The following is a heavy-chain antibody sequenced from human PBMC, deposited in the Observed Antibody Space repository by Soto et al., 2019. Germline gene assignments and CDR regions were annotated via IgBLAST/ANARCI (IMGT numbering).Heavy chain of an antibody. D-gene: IGHD1-26*01. J-gene: IGHJ4*02. CDR1: GFTFIRYE. CDR3: ARGVWELYYFDY. CDR2: ISSSGSTI. Sequence: EVQRVESGGGVVQPGGSLSLSCAASGFTFIRYEMNWVRQSPGKWLERVSYISSSGSTIYYADSVNGRFTISRDNAKNSLYLQINSLRAEDTAVYYCARGVWELYYFDYWGQGTLVTVSS. V-gene: IGHV3-48*03.